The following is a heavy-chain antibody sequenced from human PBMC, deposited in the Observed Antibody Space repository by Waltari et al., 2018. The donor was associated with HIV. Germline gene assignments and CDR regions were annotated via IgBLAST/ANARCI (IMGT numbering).Heavy chain of an antibody. CDR2: ISSGTSYI. CDR1: GLTFSTDP. J-gene: IGHJ4*02. Sequence: DVQLVESGGGLVKPGGSLRLPCTASGLTFSTDPMNWVRQAPGKGLEWVSSISSGTSYIYYADSVTGRFTVSRDNAKNSLFLQMNSLRADDTAVYYCARQQLGSGALDLWGQGTLVTVSS. V-gene: IGHV3-21*02. D-gene: IGHD3-10*02. CDR3: ARQQLGSGALDL.